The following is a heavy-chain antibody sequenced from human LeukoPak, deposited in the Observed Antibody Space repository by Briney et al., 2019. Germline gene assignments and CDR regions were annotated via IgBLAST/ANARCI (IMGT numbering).Heavy chain of an antibody. CDR3: ARGGAMVRGVSPLDY. D-gene: IGHD3-10*01. CDR1: GFTFSNYI. J-gene: IGHJ4*02. CDR2: ISGSSSYI. Sequence: GGSLRLSCAASGFTFSNYIINWVRQAPGKGLEWASSISGSSSYINYADSVKGRFTISRDNAKNSLYLQMNSLRAEDTAVYYCARGGAMVRGVSPLDYWGQGTLVTVSS. V-gene: IGHV3-21*01.